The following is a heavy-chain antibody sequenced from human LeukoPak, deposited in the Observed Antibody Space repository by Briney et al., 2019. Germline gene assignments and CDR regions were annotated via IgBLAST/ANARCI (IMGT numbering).Heavy chain of an antibody. J-gene: IGHJ4*02. D-gene: IGHD1-26*01. Sequence: GGSLRLSCAASGFTFSSYGMHWVRQAPGKGLEWVAVISYDGSNKYYADSVKGRFTISRDNSKNTLYLQMNSLRAEDTAVYYCAKDEWVGATKLFDYWGQGTLVTVSS. CDR3: AKDEWVGATKLFDY. CDR1: GFTFSSYG. CDR2: ISYDGSNK. V-gene: IGHV3-30*18.